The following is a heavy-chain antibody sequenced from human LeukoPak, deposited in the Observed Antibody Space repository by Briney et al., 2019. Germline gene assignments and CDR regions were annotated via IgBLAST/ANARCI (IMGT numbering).Heavy chain of an antibody. CDR3: ARGTVVGDY. V-gene: IGHV4-39*07. J-gene: IGHJ4*02. D-gene: IGHD3-16*01. CDR2: IYYSGST. Sequence: SETLSLTCTVSGGSISSSSYYWGWIRQPPGKGLEWIGSIYYSGSTYYNPSLKSRVTISVDTSKNQFSLKLSSVTAADTAFYYCARGTVVGDYWGQGALVTVSS. CDR1: GGSISSSSYY.